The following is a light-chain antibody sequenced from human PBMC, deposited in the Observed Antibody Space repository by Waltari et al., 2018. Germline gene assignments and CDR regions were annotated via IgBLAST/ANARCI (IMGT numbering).Light chain of an antibody. J-gene: IGKJ5*01. CDR1: QSVSNY. Sequence: EIVLTQSPATLSLSPGERATLSCRASQSVSNYLAWYQQKPGQAPRLLIYDASNWATGIPARFSGSGSGTDFTLTISSLEPEDFAVYDCQQRSNWPPITFGQGTRLEIK. V-gene: IGKV3-11*01. CDR3: QQRSNWPPIT. CDR2: DAS.